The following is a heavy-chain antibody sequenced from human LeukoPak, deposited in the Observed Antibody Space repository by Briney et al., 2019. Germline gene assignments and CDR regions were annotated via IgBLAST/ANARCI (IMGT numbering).Heavy chain of an antibody. J-gene: IGHJ4*02. CDR3: ARNLGSCSGGTCYEDF. Sequence: GGSLRLSCAASGFTFSSFGMHWVRQAPGKGLEWVAVIWDDGSKKHYADSVKGRFTISRDNSKSTLCLQMDSLRAEDTAVYYCARNLGSCSGGTCYEDFWGQGTLVTVSS. V-gene: IGHV3-33*01. CDR2: IWDDGSKK. D-gene: IGHD2-15*01. CDR1: GFTFSSFG.